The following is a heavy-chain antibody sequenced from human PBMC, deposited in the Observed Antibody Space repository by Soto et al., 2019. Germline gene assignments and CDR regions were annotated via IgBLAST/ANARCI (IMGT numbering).Heavy chain of an antibody. Sequence: QLQLQESGPGLVKPSETLSLTCTVSGGSISSSSYYWGWIRQPPGKGLEWIGSIYYSGSTYYNPSLKSRVTISVDTSKNQFSLKLSSGTAADTAVYYCARHILEQLVGEYYYYYYMDVWGKGTTVTVSS. CDR1: GGSISSSSYY. D-gene: IGHD6-6*01. J-gene: IGHJ6*03. CDR2: IYYSGST. V-gene: IGHV4-39*01. CDR3: ARHILEQLVGEYYYYYYMDV.